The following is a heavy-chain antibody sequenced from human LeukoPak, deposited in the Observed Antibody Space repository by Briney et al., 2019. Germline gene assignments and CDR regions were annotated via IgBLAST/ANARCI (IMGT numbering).Heavy chain of an antibody. Sequence: GSLRLSCAASGFTFSSYAMSWVRQAPGKGLEWVSAISGSGGSTYYADSVKGRFTISRDNSKNTLYLQMNSLRAEDTAVYYCAKGTYYYGSGSHHFDYWGQGTLVTVSS. D-gene: IGHD3-10*01. J-gene: IGHJ4*02. CDR2: ISGSGGST. CDR3: AKGTYYYGSGSHHFDY. V-gene: IGHV3-23*01. CDR1: GFTFSSYA.